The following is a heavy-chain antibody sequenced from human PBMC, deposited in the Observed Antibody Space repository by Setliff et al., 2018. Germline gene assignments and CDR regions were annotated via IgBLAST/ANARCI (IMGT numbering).Heavy chain of an antibody. D-gene: IGHD1-26*01. CDR1: GDSISSGDYF. Sequence: SETLSLTCTVSGDSISSGDYFWSWIRQPPGKGLEWIAYIYHSGSAYYNPSLKSRVTMSVDTSKNQFSLHLTSVTAADTAVYYCAGEVGTSTSSDAFDVWGQGMMVTV. V-gene: IGHV4-30-4*08. J-gene: IGHJ3*01. CDR2: IYHSGSA. CDR3: AGEVGTSTSSDAFDV.